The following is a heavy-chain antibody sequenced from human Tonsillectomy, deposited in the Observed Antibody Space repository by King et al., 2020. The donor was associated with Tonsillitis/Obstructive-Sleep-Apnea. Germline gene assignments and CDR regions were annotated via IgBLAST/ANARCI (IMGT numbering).Heavy chain of an antibody. Sequence: VQLVESGGGVVQPGRSLRLSCAASGFTFSSYGMHWVRQAPGKGLEWVAVISNDGSNKYYADSVKGRFTISRDNSKNTLYLQMNSLRAEDTAVYYCAKDLDFWIGYYYLYYGMDVWGQGTTVTVSS. CDR2: ISNDGSNK. V-gene: IGHV3-30*18. D-gene: IGHD3/OR15-3a*01. J-gene: IGHJ6*02. CDR3: AKDLDFWIGYYYLYYGMDV. CDR1: GFTFSSYG.